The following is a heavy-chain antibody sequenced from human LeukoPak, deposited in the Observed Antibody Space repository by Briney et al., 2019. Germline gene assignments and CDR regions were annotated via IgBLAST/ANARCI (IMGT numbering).Heavy chain of an antibody. J-gene: IGHJ4*02. CDR3: AKGPYSSGWYYFDY. V-gene: IGHV3-23*01. CDR2: ISDSGGST. CDR1: GFTFSNYA. Sequence: PGGSLRLSCAASGFTFSNYAMSWVRQAPGKGLEWVSGISDSGGSTYYADSVKGRFTISRDNSKNTLYLQMNSLRAEDTAVYYCAKGPYSSGWYYFDYWGQGTRVTVSA. D-gene: IGHD6-19*01.